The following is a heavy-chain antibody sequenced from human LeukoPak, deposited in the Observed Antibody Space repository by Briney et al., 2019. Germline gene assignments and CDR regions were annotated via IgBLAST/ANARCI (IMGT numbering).Heavy chain of an antibody. CDR1: GYSFTSYW. CDR2: IYPVDSDT. CDR3: ARHYTNYFDY. V-gene: IGHV5-51*01. J-gene: IGHJ4*02. D-gene: IGHD5/OR15-5a*01. Sequence: GESLKISCKGSGYSFTSYWSGGVRQMPGKGLERMGIIYPVDSDTRHSRSFQGTLNISADKYISTAYLQWSSLKASDTAMYYCARHYTNYFDYWGQGTLVTVSS.